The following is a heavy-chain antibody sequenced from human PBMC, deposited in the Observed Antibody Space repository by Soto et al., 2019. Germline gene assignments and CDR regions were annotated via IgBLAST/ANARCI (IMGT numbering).Heavy chain of an antibody. J-gene: IGHJ6*02. Sequence: PGGSLRLSCAASRFTFSDYSMNWVRQAPGKGLEWVSSISHRGDYIYYTDSVKGRFTISRDNAKNSLYLQINSLRVEDSAVYYCAGIRQLVPPYHYRGLDVWGQGTTVTVSS. V-gene: IGHV3-21*01. CDR2: ISHRGDYI. CDR3: AGIRQLVPPYHYRGLDV. CDR1: RFTFSDYS. D-gene: IGHD6-6*01.